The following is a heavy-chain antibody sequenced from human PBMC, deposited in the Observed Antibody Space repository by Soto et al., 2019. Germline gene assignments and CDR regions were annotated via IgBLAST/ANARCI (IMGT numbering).Heavy chain of an antibody. CDR3: ERGDRLAVASMGGLRFYYYTMDV. Sequence: AETMSRRCTVGRGCSSSYDGSWIGQDTGKGLEWSGYIYYSASTKYNPSLKSRVNISVDTSKNQFSLKLSSVTAANTAVYYWERGDRLAVASMGGLRFYYYTMDVWGQGTTVTVSS. CDR2: IYYSAST. D-gene: IGHD6-19*01. J-gene: IGHJ6*02. CDR1: RGCSSSYD. V-gene: IGHV4-59*01.